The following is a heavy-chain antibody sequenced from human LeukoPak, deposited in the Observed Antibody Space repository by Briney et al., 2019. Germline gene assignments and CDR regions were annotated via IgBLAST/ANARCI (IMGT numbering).Heavy chain of an antibody. D-gene: IGHD2-2*01. V-gene: IGHV1-18*01. CDR3: ATYHCSTTSCYPYFFDY. Sequence: ASVKVSCKASGYPFTRYGISWVRQAPGQGLDWMGWINPDNGNTKYAQKFQGRVTMTTDTSTSTAHMELRSLRSDDTAVYYCATYHCSTTSCYPYFFDYWGQGTLVTVSS. CDR1: GYPFTRYG. CDR2: INPDNGNT. J-gene: IGHJ4*02.